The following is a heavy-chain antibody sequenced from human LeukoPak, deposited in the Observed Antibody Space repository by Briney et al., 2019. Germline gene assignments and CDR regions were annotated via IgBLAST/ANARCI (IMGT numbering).Heavy chain of an antibody. CDR3: ARGPKYIASTGPHYFDY. J-gene: IGHJ4*02. CDR2: ISHGSSYI. Sequence: GGSLRLSCAASGFTFGSYSMNWVRQAPGKGLEGVSSISHGSSYIYYADSVKGRFTISRDNAENSLYLQMNSLRAEDTAVYYCARGPKYIASTGPHYFDYWGQGTLVTVSS. D-gene: IGHD1-1*01. V-gene: IGHV3-21*01. CDR1: GFTFGSYS.